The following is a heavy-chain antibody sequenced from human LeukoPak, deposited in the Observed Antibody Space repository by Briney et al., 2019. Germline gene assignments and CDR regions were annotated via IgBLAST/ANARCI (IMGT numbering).Heavy chain of an antibody. CDR2: ISSSGSTI. CDR1: GFPFRDYY. V-gene: IGHV3-11*04. Sequence: GGTLSLSCAASGFPFRDYYLSWTREAPRKGLEEVSYISSSGSTIYYAEAVKGRFNISRDNAKNSLYLQMNSLRAEDTAVYYCARSHSWYEFDYWGQGTLVTVSS. CDR3: ARSHSWYEFDY. J-gene: IGHJ4*02. D-gene: IGHD6-13*01.